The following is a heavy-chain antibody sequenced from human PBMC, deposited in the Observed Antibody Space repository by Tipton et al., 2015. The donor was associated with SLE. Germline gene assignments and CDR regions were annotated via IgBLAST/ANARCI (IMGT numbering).Heavy chain of an antibody. D-gene: IGHD6-13*01. J-gene: IGHJ3*02. CDR2: IYHSGSP. Sequence: TLSLTCTVSGYSISSGYYWGWIRQPPGKGLEWIGEIYHSGSPNYNPSLKSRVTISVDPSKNQFSLKLSSVTAADTAVYYCASGAASDAFDIWGQGTMVTVSS. V-gene: IGHV4-38-2*02. CDR3: ASGAASDAFDI. CDR1: GYSISSGYY.